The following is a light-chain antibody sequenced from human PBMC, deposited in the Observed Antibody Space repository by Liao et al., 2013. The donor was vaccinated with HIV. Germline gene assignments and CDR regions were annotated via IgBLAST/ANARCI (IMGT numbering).Light chain of an antibody. J-gene: IGLJ2*01. Sequence: SYELTQAPSVSVSPGQTASITCSGDKLGDKYACWYQQKPGQSPVLVIYQDSKRPSGIPERFSGSNSGNTATLTISGTQAMDEADYYCQAWDSSTADVVFGGGTKLTV. V-gene: IGLV3-1*01. CDR3: QAWDSSTADVV. CDR1: KLGDKY. CDR2: QDS.